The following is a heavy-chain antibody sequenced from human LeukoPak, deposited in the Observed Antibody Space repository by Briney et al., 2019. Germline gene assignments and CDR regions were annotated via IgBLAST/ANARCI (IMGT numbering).Heavy chain of an antibody. V-gene: IGHV1-8*01. CDR1: GYTFTSYD. CDR3: ARAGSIAARRSKGGYYMDV. Sequence: GASVKVSCKASGYTFTSYDINWVRQATGQGLEWMGWMNPNSGNTGYAQKFQGRVTMTRNTSISTAYMELSSLRSEDTAVYYCARAGSIAARRSKGGYYMDVWGKGTTLTVSS. D-gene: IGHD6-6*01. CDR2: MNPNSGNT. J-gene: IGHJ6*03.